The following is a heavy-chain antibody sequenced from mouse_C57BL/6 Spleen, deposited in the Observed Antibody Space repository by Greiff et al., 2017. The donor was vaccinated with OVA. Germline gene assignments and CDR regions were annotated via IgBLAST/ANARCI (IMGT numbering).Heavy chain of an antibody. CDR3: ARRLYYVSSYVMDY. CDR1: GFTFSDYG. D-gene: IGHD1-1*01. Sequence: EVQLVESGGGLVKPGGSLKLSCAASGFTFSDYGMHWVRQAPEKGLEWVAYISSGSSTIYYADKVKGRFTISRDNAKNPLFLQMTSLRSEDTAMYYCARRLYYVSSYVMDYWGQGTSVTVSS. V-gene: IGHV5-17*01. CDR2: ISSGSSTI. J-gene: IGHJ4*01.